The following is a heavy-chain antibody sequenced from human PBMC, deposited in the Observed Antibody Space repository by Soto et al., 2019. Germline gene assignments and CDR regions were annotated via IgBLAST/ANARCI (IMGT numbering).Heavy chain of an antibody. Sequence: QVQLVQSGAEVKKPGSSVKVSCKASGGTFSSYAISWVRQAPGQGLEWMGGIIPIFGTANYAQKFQGRVTITGDAATRPAYMELSTRRSEDTAGYYCGRRVPAAGYYSGMDVWGQGATVTVSS. V-gene: IGHV1-69*12. CDR2: IIPIFGTA. J-gene: IGHJ6*02. D-gene: IGHD6-19*01. CDR3: GRRVPAAGYYSGMDV. CDR1: GGTFSSYA.